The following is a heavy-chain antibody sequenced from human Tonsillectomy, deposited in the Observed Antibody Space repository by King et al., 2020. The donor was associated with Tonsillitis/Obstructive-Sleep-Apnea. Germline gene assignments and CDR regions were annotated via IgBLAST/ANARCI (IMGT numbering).Heavy chain of an antibody. Sequence: QLVQSGAEVKKPASSVKVSCKTSGGSFSSYSISWVRQAPGQGLEWMGLIIPFLDMTNYAQKFQGRVTITADRSTSTAYMELSSLRSEDTAVYYCAGAASEMATVASFVLWGQGTIGTVSS. J-gene: IGHJ3*01. D-gene: IGHD5-24*01. CDR2: IIPFLDMT. CDR1: GGSFSSYS. V-gene: IGHV1-69*10. CDR3: AGAASEMATVASFVL.